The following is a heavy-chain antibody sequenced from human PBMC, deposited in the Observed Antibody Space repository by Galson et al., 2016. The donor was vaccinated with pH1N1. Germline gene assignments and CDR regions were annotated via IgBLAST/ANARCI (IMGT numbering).Heavy chain of an antibody. Sequence: SLRLSCAASGFTVSTNYMSWVRQAPGKGLEWVSLIYTGGSTYYADSVKGRFTISRDNSKNSLYLRMNSLRAEDTAVYYCARAIGSSSPYWGQGALVTVSS. CDR1: GFTVSTNY. CDR3: ARAIGSSSPY. V-gene: IGHV3-53*01. J-gene: IGHJ4*02. D-gene: IGHD6-6*01. CDR2: IYTGGST.